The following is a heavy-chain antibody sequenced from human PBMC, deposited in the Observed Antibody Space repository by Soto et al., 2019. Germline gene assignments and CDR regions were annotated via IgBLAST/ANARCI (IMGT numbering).Heavy chain of an antibody. Sequence: SETLSLTCAVYGGAFSGYYWSWIRQPPGKGLEWFGEINHSGNTNYNPSLKSRVTISVDTSKNQFSLKLSSVTAADTAVYYCVSLIGNSWLDSWGQVHPVTVSS. V-gene: IGHV4-34*01. CDR1: GGAFSGYY. D-gene: IGHD2-8*01. CDR3: VSLIGNSWLDS. J-gene: IGHJ5*01. CDR2: INHSGNT.